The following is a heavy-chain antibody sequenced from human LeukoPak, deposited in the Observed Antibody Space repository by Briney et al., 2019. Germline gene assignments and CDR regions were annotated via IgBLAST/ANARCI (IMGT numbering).Heavy chain of an antibody. CDR2: INHSGST. V-gene: IGHV4-34*01. Sequence: PSETLSLTCAVYGGSFSGYYWSWIRQPPGKGLEWIGEINHSGSTNYNPSLKSRVTISVDTSKNQFSLKLSSVTAADTAVYYCARARITIFGVVNPQYYFDYWGQGTLVAVSS. D-gene: IGHD3-3*01. J-gene: IGHJ4*02. CDR3: ARARITIFGVVNPQYYFDY. CDR1: GGSFSGYY.